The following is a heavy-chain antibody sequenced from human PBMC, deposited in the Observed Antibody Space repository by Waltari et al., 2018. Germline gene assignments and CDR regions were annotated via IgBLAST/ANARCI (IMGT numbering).Heavy chain of an antibody. CDR3: ARGGGLLRGVSGYGYGMDV. J-gene: IGHJ6*02. D-gene: IGHD3-10*01. CDR2: INHSGLT. CDR1: GYSISSGYY. V-gene: IGHV4-38-2*01. Sequence: QVQLQESGPRLVTPSETLSLHCAVSGYSISSGYYWDWLRQPPGKGLEWMGAINHSGLTYYNPSLKSRVTISVDTSKNHFSREMRSVTAADTAVYYCARGGGLLRGVSGYGYGMDVWGQGTTVTVSS.